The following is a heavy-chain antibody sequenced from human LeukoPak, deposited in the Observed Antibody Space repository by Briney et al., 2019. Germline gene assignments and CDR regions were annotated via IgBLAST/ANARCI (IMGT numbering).Heavy chain of an antibody. D-gene: IGHD2-2*01. CDR2: ISGSGGST. CDR3: ARLVVPIWYFDY. V-gene: IGHV3-23*01. CDR1: GFTFSSYA. Sequence: GGSLRLSCAASGFTFSSYAMSWVRQAPGKGLEWVSAISGSGGSTYYADSVKGRFTISRDNSKNTLYLQMNSLRAEDTAVYYCARLVVPIWYFDYWGQGTLVTVSS. J-gene: IGHJ4*02.